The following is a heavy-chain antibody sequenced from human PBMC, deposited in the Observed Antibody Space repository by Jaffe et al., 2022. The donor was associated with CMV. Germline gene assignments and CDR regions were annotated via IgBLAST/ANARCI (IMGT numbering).Heavy chain of an antibody. CDR2: IYYSGST. CDR3: ARHIGRGDFWSGYFYYYGMDV. J-gene: IGHJ6*02. CDR1: GGSISSSSYY. Sequence: QLQLQESGPGLVKPSETLSLTCTVSGGSISSSSYYWGWIRQPPGKGLEWIGSIYYSGSTYYNPSLKSRVTISVDTSKNQFSLKLSSVTAADTAVYYCARHIGRGDFWSGYFYYYGMDVWGQGTTVTVSS. V-gene: IGHV4-39*01. D-gene: IGHD3-3*01.